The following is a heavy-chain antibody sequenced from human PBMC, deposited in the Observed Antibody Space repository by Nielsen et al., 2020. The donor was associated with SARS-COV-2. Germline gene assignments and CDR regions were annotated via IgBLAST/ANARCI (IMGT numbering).Heavy chain of an antibody. CDR1: GYTFTGNY. Sequence: ASVKVSCKAAGYTFTGNYMHWVRQAPGQGLEWRGRINPNSGGTNYAQKFQGRVTMTRDTSISTAYMELSRLRSDDTAVYYCARVSIFGVVPYYYYYMDVWGKGTTVTVSS. V-gene: IGHV1-2*06. CDR3: ARVSIFGVVPYYYYYMDV. D-gene: IGHD3-3*01. J-gene: IGHJ6*03. CDR2: INPNSGGT.